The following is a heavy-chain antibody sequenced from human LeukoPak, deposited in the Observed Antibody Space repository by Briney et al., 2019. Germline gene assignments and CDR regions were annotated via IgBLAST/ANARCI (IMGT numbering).Heavy chain of an antibody. CDR1: GASLSRSRYY. J-gene: IGHJ4*02. CDR2: IHYSGNT. D-gene: IGHD5-18*01. V-gene: IGHV4-39*07. CDR3: ARRKGYSYGGYYFDY. Sequence: PSETLSLTCTVSGASLSRSRYYWGWVRQPPGKGLEWIGTIHYSGNTYYNLSLKSRVTLSMDTSKNQFSLKMTSVTAADTAVYYCARRKGYSYGGYYFDYWGQGTLVTVSS.